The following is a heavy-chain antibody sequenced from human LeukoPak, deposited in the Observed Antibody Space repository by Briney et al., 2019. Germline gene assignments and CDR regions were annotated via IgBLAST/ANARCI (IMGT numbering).Heavy chain of an antibody. CDR1: GYTFTXXG. CDR3: ARGPTYYDFWSGYII. V-gene: IGHV1-18*01. Sequence: ASVKVSCKASGYTFTXXGISWVRQAPGQGLEWMGWISAYNGNTNYAQKLQGRVTMTTDTSTSTAYMELRSLRSDDTAMYYCARGPTYYDFWSGYIIWGQGTLVTVSS. CDR2: ISAYNGNT. D-gene: IGHD3-3*01. J-gene: IGHJ4*02.